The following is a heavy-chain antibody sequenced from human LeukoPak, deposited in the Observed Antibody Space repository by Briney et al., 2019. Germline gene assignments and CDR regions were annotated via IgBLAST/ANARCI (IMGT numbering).Heavy chain of an antibody. CDR3: ASFYGSGSSFDY. CDR1: GGSISSSSYY. Sequence: PSETLSLTCTVSGGSISSSSYYWGWIRQPPGKGLEWIGYIYYSGSTYYNPSLKSRVTISVDTSKNQFSLKLSSVTAADTAVYYCASFYGSGSSFDYWGQGTLVTVSS. V-gene: IGHV4-30-4*08. D-gene: IGHD3-10*01. J-gene: IGHJ4*02. CDR2: IYYSGST.